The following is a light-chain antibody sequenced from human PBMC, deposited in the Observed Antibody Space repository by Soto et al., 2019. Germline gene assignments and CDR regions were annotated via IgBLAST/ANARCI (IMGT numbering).Light chain of an antibody. CDR3: TSYAGGNNV. Sequence: QSALTQPPSASGSPGQSVTISCTGTSSDVGGYNFVSWYQQYPGKVPKLMVYEVNKRPSGVPDRVSGSKSGNTASLTVSGLQAEDEAYYYCTSYAGGNNVFGAGTKLTVL. CDR2: EVN. V-gene: IGLV2-8*01. CDR1: SSDVGGYNF. J-gene: IGLJ1*01.